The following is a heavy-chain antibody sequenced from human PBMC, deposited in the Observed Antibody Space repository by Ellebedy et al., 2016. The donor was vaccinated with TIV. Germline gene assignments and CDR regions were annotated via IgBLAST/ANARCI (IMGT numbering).Heavy chain of an antibody. CDR3: ARGPYGDRDFDY. Sequence: GSLRLXXAVYGGSFSGYYWSWIRQPPGKGLEWIGEINHSGSTNYNPSLKSRVTISVDTSKNQFSLKLSSVTAADTAVYYCARGPYGDRDFDYWGQGTLVTVSS. J-gene: IGHJ4*02. CDR1: GGSFSGYY. V-gene: IGHV4-34*01. D-gene: IGHD4-17*01. CDR2: INHSGST.